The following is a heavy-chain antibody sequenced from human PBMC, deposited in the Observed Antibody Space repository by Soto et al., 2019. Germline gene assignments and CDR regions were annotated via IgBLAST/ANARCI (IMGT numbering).Heavy chain of an antibody. CDR1: GYMFTTYG. CDR2: ISAYNGNK. D-gene: IGHD6-6*01. J-gene: IGHJ4*02. Sequence: QVQLMQSGGEVKMPGASVEVSWKTSGYMFTTYGMSWVRQAPGQGLEWMAWISAYNGNKKYAQKFEGRVTMTTDTSTSTVSMELRDLTSDDTAIYYCARTGGGMAARPLEYWGQGTLVIVSS. V-gene: IGHV1-18*01. CDR3: ARTGGGMAARPLEY.